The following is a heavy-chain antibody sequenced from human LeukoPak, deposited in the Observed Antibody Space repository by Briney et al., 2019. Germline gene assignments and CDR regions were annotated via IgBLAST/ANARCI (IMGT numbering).Heavy chain of an antibody. Sequence: GGSLRLSCAASGFTFSDYYMSWIRQPPGKGLEWVSYISSSGTTIYYADSVKGRFTISRDNAKNSLYLQMNSLRAEDTAVYYCARDCSSSWYGGYYYYYYLDVWGKGTTVTVSS. CDR1: GFTFSDYY. J-gene: IGHJ6*03. CDR3: ARDCSSSWYGGYYYYYYLDV. V-gene: IGHV3-11*04. D-gene: IGHD6-13*01. CDR2: ISSSGTTI.